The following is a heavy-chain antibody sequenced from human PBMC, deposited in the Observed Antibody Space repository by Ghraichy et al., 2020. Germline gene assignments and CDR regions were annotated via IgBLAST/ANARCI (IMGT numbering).Heavy chain of an antibody. Sequence: SETLSLTCTVSGGSISSSSYYWGWIRQPPGKGLEWIGSIYYSGSTYYNPSLKSRVTISVDTSKNQFSLKLSSVTAADTAVYYCARLQDDYVWGSYRSFFDYWGQGTLVTVSS. CDR2: IYYSGST. D-gene: IGHD3-16*02. CDR1: GGSISSSSYY. V-gene: IGHV4-39*01. J-gene: IGHJ4*02. CDR3: ARLQDDYVWGSYRSFFDY.